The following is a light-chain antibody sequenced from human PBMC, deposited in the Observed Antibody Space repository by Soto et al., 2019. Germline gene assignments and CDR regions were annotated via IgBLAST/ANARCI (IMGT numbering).Light chain of an antibody. CDR1: QGISTY. V-gene: IGKV1-39*01. J-gene: IGKJ1*01. Sequence: DIQMTQSPSSLSESAGDRFTITCLASQGISTYLNWYQQKPGKAPKLLIYAASSLQSGVPSRFSGSGSETDFTLTISSLQPEDFATYSCQQSYSTTWTFGQGTKVDIK. CDR2: AAS. CDR3: QQSYSTTWT.